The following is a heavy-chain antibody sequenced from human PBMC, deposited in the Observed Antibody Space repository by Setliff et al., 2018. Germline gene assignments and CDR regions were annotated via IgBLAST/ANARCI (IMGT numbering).Heavy chain of an antibody. CDR1: GSSIISDYY. D-gene: IGHD3-3*02. V-gene: IGHV4-4*07. CDR3: AKESLAINTRWFDP. J-gene: IGHJ5*02. CDR2: VYNSGTT. Sequence: SETLSLTCAVSGSSIISDYYWTWIRQPAGKRLEWIGRVYNSGTTYNAFFASRVTMSIDTSKNQFSLNLNSVTAADTALYYCAKESLAINTRWFDPWGQGILVTVSS.